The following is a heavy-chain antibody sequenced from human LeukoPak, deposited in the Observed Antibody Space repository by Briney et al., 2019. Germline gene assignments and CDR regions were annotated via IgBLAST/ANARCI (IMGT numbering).Heavy chain of an antibody. CDR1: GGSISSSNW. J-gene: IGHJ6*03. CDR2: IYHSGST. V-gene: IGHV4-4*02. Sequence: SETLSLTCAVSGGSISSSNWWSWVRQPPGKGLEWIGEIYHSGSTNYNPSLKSRVTISVDKSKNQFSLKLSSVTAADTAVYYCARGLYSSGWKYYYYYYMDVWGKGTTVTVSS. D-gene: IGHD6-19*01. CDR3: ARGLYSSGWKYYYYYYMDV.